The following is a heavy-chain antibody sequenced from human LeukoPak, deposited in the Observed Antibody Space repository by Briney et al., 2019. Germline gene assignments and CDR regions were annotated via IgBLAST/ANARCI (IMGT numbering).Heavy chain of an antibody. CDR1: GFTFSSYW. V-gene: IGHV3-7*01. J-gene: IGHJ5*02. CDR2: IKEHGSEK. Sequence: GGSLRLSCAASGFTFSSYWMTWVRQAPGKGLEWVASIKEHGSEKYFVDSVKGRFTISRDDAKNSVYLQMDSLTAEDTAVFCCARILRGSGASNWFDPWGQGTQVTVST. CDR3: ARILRGSGASNWFDP. D-gene: IGHD3-10*01.